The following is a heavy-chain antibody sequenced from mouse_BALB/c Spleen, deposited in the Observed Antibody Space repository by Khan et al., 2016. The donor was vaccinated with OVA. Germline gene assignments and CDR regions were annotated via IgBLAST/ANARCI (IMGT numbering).Heavy chain of an antibody. CDR2: ITSGGKS. CDR1: GITFSNYV. V-gene: IGHV5-6-5*01. J-gene: IGHJ3*01. CDR3: ARDDCLAY. Sequence: EVELVESGGSLVKPGGSLKLSCAASGITFSNYVMSWVRQTPEKRLEWVASITSGGKSHYSDSVKGRFTISRDNARNILSLQMNNLRSEDTAMYYCARDDCLAYWGQGTLVTVSA.